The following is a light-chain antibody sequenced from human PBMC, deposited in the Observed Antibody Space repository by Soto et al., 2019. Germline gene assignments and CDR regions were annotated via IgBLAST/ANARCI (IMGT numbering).Light chain of an antibody. CDR2: GAS. V-gene: IGKV1-39*01. Sequence: DLQMTQSPSSLSASVGDRVTITCRASQSFSTYLNWYQQKIGRAPKLLIYGASDLLSGVPSRFSGSGSGTDFTLTISGLQPDDFATYYCQQSFRTPGTFGRRTKLEIK. CDR3: QQSFRTPGT. CDR1: QSFSTY. J-gene: IGKJ2*02.